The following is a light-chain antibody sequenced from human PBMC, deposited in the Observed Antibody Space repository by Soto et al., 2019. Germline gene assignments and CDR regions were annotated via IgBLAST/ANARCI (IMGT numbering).Light chain of an antibody. CDR3: SSYAGSNTLV. J-gene: IGLJ1*01. CDR1: SSDVDIYNY. CDR2: EVT. Sequence: HSALTKPPSSNGFPGQSVTISCTGTSSDVDIYNYVSWYQQHPGKAPKLIIYEVTKRPSGVPDRFSGSKSGNTASLTVSGLQTEDEAEYYCSSYAGSNTLVFGTGTKVTVL. V-gene: IGLV2-8*01.